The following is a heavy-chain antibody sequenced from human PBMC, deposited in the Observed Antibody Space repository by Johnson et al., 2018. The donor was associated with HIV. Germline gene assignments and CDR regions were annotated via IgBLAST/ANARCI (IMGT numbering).Heavy chain of an antibody. CDR1: GFTFRDYA. CDR2: ISYDGSNE. CDR3: ARGVTGYSYGT. D-gene: IGHD5-18*01. V-gene: IGHV3-30*14. Sequence: QVQLVESGGGVVQPGRSLRLSCAASGFTFRDYAMHWVRQAPGKGLEWVTVISYDGSNEYYADSVKGRFTISRDNSKNTLYLQMNSLGVEDTAVYYCARGVTGYSYGTWGQGTMVTVSS. J-gene: IGHJ3*01.